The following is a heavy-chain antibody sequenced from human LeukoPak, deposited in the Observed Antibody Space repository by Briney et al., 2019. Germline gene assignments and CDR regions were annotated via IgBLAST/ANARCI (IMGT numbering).Heavy chain of an antibody. CDR2: ISYSGST. V-gene: IGHV4-59*01. Sequence: PGETLTLTCAVSGVTISSYCLSWVRQPPGKGLEWIGYISYSGSTNYNPSLKSRVTISGDTSKNRFSLKLSSVTAADTAVYYCARDRRYYHDTGGQFDYWAREPWSPSPQ. CDR1: GVTISSYC. J-gene: IGHJ4*02. CDR3: ARDRRYYHDTGGQFDY. D-gene: IGHD3-22*01.